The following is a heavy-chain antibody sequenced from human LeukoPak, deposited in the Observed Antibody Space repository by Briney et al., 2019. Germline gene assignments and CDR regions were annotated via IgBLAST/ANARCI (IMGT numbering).Heavy chain of an antibody. CDR1: GFTFDDYG. CDR3: ARDGRYCSSTSCYIDDYYYGMDV. Sequence: GGSLRLSCAASGFTFDDYGMSWVRQAPGKGLEWVSGINWNGGSTGYADSVKGRFTISRDNAKNSLYLQMSSLRAEDTALYHCARDGRYCSSTSCYIDDYYYGMDVWGQGTTVTVSS. V-gene: IGHV3-20*01. CDR2: INWNGGST. D-gene: IGHD2-2*01. J-gene: IGHJ6*02.